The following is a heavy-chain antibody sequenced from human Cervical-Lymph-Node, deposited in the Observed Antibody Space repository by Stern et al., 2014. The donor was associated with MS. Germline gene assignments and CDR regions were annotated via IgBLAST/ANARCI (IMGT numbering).Heavy chain of an antibody. D-gene: IGHD1-26*01. V-gene: IGHV1-46*01. Sequence: QVQLVQSGAEVMKPGASVNVSCKASGYTFTDYSIQWGRQVHAQGLAWMGMINPNGGRATYPRKFRGRVTMTRDTSTATVKMELNSLRSEDTAVYCCARVAPTVGAAYWGQGTLVTVSS. CDR1: GYTFTDYS. CDR3: ARVAPTVGAAY. J-gene: IGHJ4*02. CDR2: INPNGGRA.